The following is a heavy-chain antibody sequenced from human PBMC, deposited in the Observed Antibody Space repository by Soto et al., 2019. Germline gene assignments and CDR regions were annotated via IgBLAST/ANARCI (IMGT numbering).Heavy chain of an antibody. V-gene: IGHV4-31*03. J-gene: IGHJ5*02. Sequence: QVQLQESGPGLVKPSQTLSLTCTVSGGSISSVGYYWSWIRQHPGKGLEWIGYIYYSGSTYYNPSLKSRVTISVDTSKNQFSLKLSSVTAADTAVYYCARAVGVPAAILDLNWFDPWGQGTLVTVSS. D-gene: IGHD2-2*01. CDR2: IYYSGST. CDR3: ARAVGVPAAILDLNWFDP. CDR1: GGSISSVGYY.